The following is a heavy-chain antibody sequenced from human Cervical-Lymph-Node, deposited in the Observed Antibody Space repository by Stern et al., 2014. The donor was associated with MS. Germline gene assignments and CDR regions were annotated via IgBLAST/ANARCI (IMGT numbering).Heavy chain of an antibody. Sequence: QLVQSGPEMKKPGASVKISCKVSGDTFSSYAFSWVRQGPGQGLEWMGLIIPMFGKAAYAQKFQGRVTITADESTRTAYMQLSSLRSEDTAIYYCARGQAAHFDGWGQGTLVTVSS. CDR3: ARGQAAHFDG. V-gene: IGHV1-69*01. CDR1: GDTFSSYA. D-gene: IGHD3-9*01. J-gene: IGHJ4*02. CDR2: IIPMFGKA.